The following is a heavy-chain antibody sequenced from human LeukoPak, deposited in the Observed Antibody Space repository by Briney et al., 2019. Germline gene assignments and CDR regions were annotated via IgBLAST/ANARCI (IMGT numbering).Heavy chain of an antibody. CDR2: VNTNTGNP. J-gene: IGHJ3*02. Sequence: ASVKVSCKASGYTFTSCAMNWVRQAPGQGLEWMGWVNTNTGNPTYAQGFTGRFVFSLDTSVSTAYLQISSLKAEDTAVYYCARGVYYYDSSGYYSGAFDIWGQGTMVTVSS. D-gene: IGHD3-22*01. CDR1: GYTFTSCA. CDR3: ARGVYYYDSSGYYSGAFDI. V-gene: IGHV7-4-1*02.